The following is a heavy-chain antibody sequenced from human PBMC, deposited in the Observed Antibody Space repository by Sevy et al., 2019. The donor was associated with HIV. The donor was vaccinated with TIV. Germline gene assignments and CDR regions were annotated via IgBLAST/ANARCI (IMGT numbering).Heavy chain of an antibody. Sequence: GGSLRLSCAASGFTFSSYGMHWVRQAPGKGLEWVAVILYDGSNKYYADSVKGRFTISRDNSKNTLYLQMNSLRAEDTAVYYCAKDYEDAFDIWGQGTMVTVSS. D-gene: IGHD3-3*01. J-gene: IGHJ3*02. CDR3: AKDYEDAFDI. CDR2: ILYDGSNK. CDR1: GFTFSSYG. V-gene: IGHV3-30*18.